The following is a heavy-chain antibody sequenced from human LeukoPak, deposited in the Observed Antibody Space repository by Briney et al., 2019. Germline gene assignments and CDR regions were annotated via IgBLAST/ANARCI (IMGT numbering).Heavy chain of an antibody. V-gene: IGHV3-23*01. CDR2: ISGSGGST. CDR3: TTGLITMVRGVEDY. Sequence: GGSLRLSCAASGFTFSSYAMSWVRQAPGKGLEWVSAISGSGGSTYYADSVKGRFTISRDNSKNTLYLQMNSLRAEDTAVYYCTTGLITMVRGVEDYWGQGTLVTVSS. J-gene: IGHJ4*02. D-gene: IGHD3-10*01. CDR1: GFTFSSYA.